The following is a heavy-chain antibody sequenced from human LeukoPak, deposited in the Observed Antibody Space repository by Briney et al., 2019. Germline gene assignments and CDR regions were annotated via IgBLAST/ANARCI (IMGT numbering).Heavy chain of an antibody. D-gene: IGHD5-12*01. CDR2: IYYSGST. CDR3: ARVGYSGYDFDY. V-gene: IGHV4-31*03. CDR1: GGSISSGGYY. J-gene: IGHJ4*02. Sequence: SQTLSLTCTVSGGSISSGGYYWSWIRQHPGKGLEWIGYIYYSGSTYYNPSLKSRVTISVDTSKNQFSLKLSSVTAADTAVYYCARVGYSGYDFDYWGRGTLVTVSS.